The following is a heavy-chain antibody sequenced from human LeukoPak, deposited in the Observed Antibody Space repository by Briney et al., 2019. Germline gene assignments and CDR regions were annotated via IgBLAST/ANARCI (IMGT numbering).Heavy chain of an antibody. CDR1: GFTFSSYG. V-gene: IGHV3-30*02. CDR2: IRYDGSNK. J-gene: IGHJ5*02. D-gene: IGHD2-2*01. CDR3: ARENIVVVPAAQVPRWFDP. Sequence: GGSLRLSCAASGFTFSSYGMHWVRQAPGKGLEWVAFIRYDGSNKYYADSVKGRFTISRDNSKNTLYLQMNSLRAEDTAVYYCARENIVVVPAAQVPRWFDPWGQGTLVTVSS.